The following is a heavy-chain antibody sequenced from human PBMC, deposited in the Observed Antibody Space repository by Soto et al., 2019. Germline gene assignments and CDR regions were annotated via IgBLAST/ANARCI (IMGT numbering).Heavy chain of an antibody. CDR2: IIPIFGTA. CDR1: GGTFSSYA. J-gene: IGHJ4*02. Sequence: QVQLVQSGAEVKKPGSSVKVSCKASGGTFSSYAISWVRQAPGQGLEWMGGIIPIFGTANYAQKFQGRVTITADESTSTAYMELSSRRSEDTAVYYCARVPEMATTRDYYYFDYWGQGTLVTVSS. D-gene: IGHD5-12*01. V-gene: IGHV1-69*12. CDR3: ARVPEMATTRDYYYFDY.